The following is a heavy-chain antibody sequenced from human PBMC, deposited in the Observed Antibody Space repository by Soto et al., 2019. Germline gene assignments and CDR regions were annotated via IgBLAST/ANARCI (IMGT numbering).Heavy chain of an antibody. Sequence: SETLSLTCTVSGGSISSGGYYWSWIRQHPGKGLEWIGYIYYSGSTYYNPSLKSRVTISVDTSKNQFSLKLSSVTAADTAVYYCARAVHLGELSLFDCWGQGTLVTVSS. CDR2: IYYSGST. J-gene: IGHJ4*02. CDR3: ARAVHLGELSLFDC. CDR1: GGSISSGGYY. D-gene: IGHD3-16*02. V-gene: IGHV4-31*03.